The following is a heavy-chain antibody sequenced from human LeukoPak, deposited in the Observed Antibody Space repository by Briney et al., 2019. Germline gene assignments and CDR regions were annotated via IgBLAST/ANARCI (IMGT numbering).Heavy chain of an antibody. CDR3: ARTYIRGMDV. CDR1: GFTFSSYE. D-gene: IGHD2-2*02. CDR2: IGGSDTTM. Sequence: GESLRLSCAASGFTFSSYEMNWVRQAPGKGPEWVSYIGGSDTTMYYADSVKGRFTISRDTAKNLLWLQMNSLRAEDTAVYYCARTYIRGMDVWGQGTTVTVSS. J-gene: IGHJ6*01. V-gene: IGHV3-48*03.